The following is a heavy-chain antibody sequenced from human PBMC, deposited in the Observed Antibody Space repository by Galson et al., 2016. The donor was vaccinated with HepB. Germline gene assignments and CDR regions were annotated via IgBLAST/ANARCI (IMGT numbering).Heavy chain of an antibody. CDR3: ARGGGPTWEWLDGS. V-gene: IGHV3-48*01. Sequence: SLRLSCAASGFIFNTYTMNWVRQAPGKGLEWISYISDGGDTVHYADSVQGRFPLARDNANNSLYLQMSRLRAEDPAVYYCARGGGPTWEWLDGSWGQGTLVTVSS. CDR2: ISDGGDTV. D-gene: IGHD5-24*01. CDR1: GFIFNTYT. J-gene: IGHJ5*02.